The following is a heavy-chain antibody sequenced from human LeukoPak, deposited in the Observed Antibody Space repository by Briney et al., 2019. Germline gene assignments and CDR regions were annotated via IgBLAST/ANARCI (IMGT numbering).Heavy chain of an antibody. V-gene: IGHV1-18*01. D-gene: IGHD2-2*01. CDR1: GYTFTTYG. CDR3: ARAHCSNSTCYGSTTWFDY. CDR2: ISAYNGDT. J-gene: IGHJ5*01. Sequence: ASVKVSCKASGYTFTTYGISWVRQAPGQGLEWMGWISAYNGDTNYAHKLQGRVTMTTDTSTSTAYMELGSLRSDDTAVYYCARAHCSNSTCYGSTTWFDYWGQGTLVTVSS.